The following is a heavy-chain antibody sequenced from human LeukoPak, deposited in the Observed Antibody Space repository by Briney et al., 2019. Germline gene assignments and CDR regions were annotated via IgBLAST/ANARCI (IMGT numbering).Heavy chain of an antibody. CDR1: GGSISSSSYY. Sequence: SETLSLTCTVSGGSISSSSYYWGWIRQPPGKGLEWIGSIYYSGSTYYNPSLESRVTISVDTSKNQFSLKLSSVTAADTAVYYCAREPIVVVPAALNWFDPWGQGTLVTVSS. CDR3: AREPIVVVPAALNWFDP. D-gene: IGHD2-2*01. J-gene: IGHJ5*02. CDR2: IYYSGST. V-gene: IGHV4-39*07.